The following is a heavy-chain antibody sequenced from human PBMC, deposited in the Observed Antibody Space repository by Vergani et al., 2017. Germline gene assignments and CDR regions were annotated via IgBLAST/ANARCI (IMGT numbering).Heavy chain of an antibody. J-gene: IGHJ4*02. D-gene: IGHD4-11*01. CDR2: IGVSDNSI. CDR1: GFTFSAYS. Sequence: DVRLVESGGGVVQPGGSLRLSCAASGFTFSAYSMNWVRQTPGKGLEWISYIGVSDNSIYYADSVMDRFAISRDNARNLLFLQMNSLRADDSALYFCVRDPDYSTFDAWGQGTLVTVS. V-gene: IGHV3-48*01. CDR3: VRDPDYSTFDA.